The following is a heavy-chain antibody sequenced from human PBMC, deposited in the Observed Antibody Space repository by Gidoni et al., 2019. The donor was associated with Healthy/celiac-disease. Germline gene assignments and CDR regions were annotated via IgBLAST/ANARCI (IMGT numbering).Heavy chain of an antibody. CDR3: ARITMVRGVITPDAFDI. V-gene: IGHV4-61*02. D-gene: IGHD3-10*01. Sequence: QVQLQESGPGLVKPSQTLSLTCTVSGGSISSGSYYWSWIRQPAGKGLEWIGRIYTSGSTNYNPSLKSRVTMSVDTSKNQFSLKLSSVTAADTAVYYCARITMVRGVITPDAFDIWGQGTMVTVSS. CDR2: IYTSGST. CDR1: GGSISSGSYY. J-gene: IGHJ3*02.